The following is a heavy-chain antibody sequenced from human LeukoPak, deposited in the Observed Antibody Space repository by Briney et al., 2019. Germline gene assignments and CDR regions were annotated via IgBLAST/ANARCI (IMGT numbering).Heavy chain of an antibody. Sequence: GGSLRLSYAASGFTFSTYGMNWVRQAPGKGLEWVSTISTNSANTYYTDSVKGRFTISRDNSKNTLFMQMNSLRAEDTAVYYCAKGQSTIATRSFDSWGQGTLVTVSS. CDR1: GFTFSTYG. CDR3: AKGQSTIATRSFDS. J-gene: IGHJ4*02. CDR2: ISTNSANT. D-gene: IGHD6-6*01. V-gene: IGHV3-23*01.